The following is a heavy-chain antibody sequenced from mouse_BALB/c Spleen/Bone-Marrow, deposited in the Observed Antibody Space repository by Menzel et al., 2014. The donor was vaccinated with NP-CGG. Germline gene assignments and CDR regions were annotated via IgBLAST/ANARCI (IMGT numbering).Heavy chain of an antibody. CDR2: ISSGGSYT. CDR1: GFTFSSYA. CDR3: AREGLRRRAAMDY. J-gene: IGHJ4*01. V-gene: IGHV5-9-4*01. D-gene: IGHD2-4*01. Sequence: DVKLEESGGGLVKPGGFLKLSCAASGFTFSSYAMSWVRQSPEKRLEWVAEISSGGSYTYYPDTVTGRFTISRDNAKNTLYLEMSSLRSEDTAMYYCAREGLRRRAAMDYWGQGTSVTVSS.